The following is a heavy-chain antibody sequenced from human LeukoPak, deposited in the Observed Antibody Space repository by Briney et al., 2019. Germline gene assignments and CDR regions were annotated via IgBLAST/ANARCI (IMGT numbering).Heavy chain of an antibody. J-gene: IGHJ5*02. CDR3: ARDRRRGVYYDFWSGDWFDP. Sequence: GASVKVSCKASGYTFTSYGISGVRQARGQGLEWMGWISAYNGNTNYAQKLQGRVTMTTDTSTSTAYMELRSLRSDDTAVYYCARDRRRGVYYDFWSGDWFDPWGQGTLVTVSS. CDR2: ISAYNGNT. V-gene: IGHV1-18*01. D-gene: IGHD3-3*01. CDR1: GYTFTSYG.